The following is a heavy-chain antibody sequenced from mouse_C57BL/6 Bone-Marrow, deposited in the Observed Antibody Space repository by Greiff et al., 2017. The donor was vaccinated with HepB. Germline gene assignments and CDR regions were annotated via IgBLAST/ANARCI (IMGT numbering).Heavy chain of an antibody. CDR3: TKDDYDPVHFDY. J-gene: IGHJ2*01. V-gene: IGHV14-4*01. CDR2: IDPENGDT. Sequence: VQLQQSGAELVRPGASVKLSCTASGFNIKDDYMHWVKQRPEQGLEWIGWIDPENGDTEYASKFQGKATITADTSSNTAYLQLSSLTSEDTAVYYCTKDDYDPVHFDYWGQGTTLTVSS. D-gene: IGHD2-4*01. CDR1: GFNIKDDY.